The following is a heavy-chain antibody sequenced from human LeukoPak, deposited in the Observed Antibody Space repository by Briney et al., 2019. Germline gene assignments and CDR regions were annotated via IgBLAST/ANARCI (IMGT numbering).Heavy chain of an antibody. CDR2: FDPEDGET. D-gene: IGHD6-13*01. J-gene: IGHJ5*02. CDR3: ATIAAAGPAFDP. V-gene: IGHV1-24*01. CDR1: GYTLTELS. Sequence: GASVKVSCKVSGYTLTELSMHWVRQAPGKGPEWMGGFDPEDGETIYAQKFQGRVTMTEDTSTDTAYMELSSLRSEDTAVYYCATIAAAGPAFDPWGQGTLVTVSS.